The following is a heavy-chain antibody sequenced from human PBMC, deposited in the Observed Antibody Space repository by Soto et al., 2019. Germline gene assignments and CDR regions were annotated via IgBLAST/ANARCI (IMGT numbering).Heavy chain of an antibody. CDR2: INQHGSEK. J-gene: IGHJ4*02. Sequence: GSLGLSCAASGFTFSSSWMTWVRQAPGKGLEWVANINQHGSEKYYVDSVKGRFSISRDNAKNSVYLQMNSLRAEDTAVYYCAIGSRGFLESWADYWGQGTLVIVSS. CDR1: GFTFSSSW. D-gene: IGHD3-3*01. V-gene: IGHV3-7*03. CDR3: AIGSRGFLESWADY.